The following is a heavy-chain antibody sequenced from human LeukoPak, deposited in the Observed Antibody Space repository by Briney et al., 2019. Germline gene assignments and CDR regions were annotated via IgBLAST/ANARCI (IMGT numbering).Heavy chain of an antibody. J-gene: IGHJ3*02. CDR3: AKNLRVAATGSFVAFDI. Sequence: GASVKVSCKASGYTFTSYYMHWVRQAPGQGLEWMGIINPSGGSTSYAQKFQGRVTMTRDTSTSTVYMELSRLTSDDTAVFYCAKNLRVAATGSFVAFDIWGQGTMVTVSS. V-gene: IGHV1-46*01. CDR1: GYTFTSYY. D-gene: IGHD6-13*01. CDR2: INPSGGST.